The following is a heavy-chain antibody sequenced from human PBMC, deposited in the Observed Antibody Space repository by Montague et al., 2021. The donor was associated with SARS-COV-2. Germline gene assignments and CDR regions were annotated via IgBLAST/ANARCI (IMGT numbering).Heavy chain of an antibody. CDR1: GGSISSGGYY. V-gene: IGHV4-31*03. Sequence: TLSLTCTVSGGSISSGGYYWSWIRQHPGKGLEWIGYIYYSGGTYYNPSLKSRVTISVDTSKNQFSLKLSSVAAADTAVYYCASLTAGYCSGGSCYWGTGFDYWGQGTLVTVSS. CDR2: IYYSGGT. J-gene: IGHJ4*02. D-gene: IGHD2-15*01. CDR3: ASLTAGYCSGGSCYWGTGFDY.